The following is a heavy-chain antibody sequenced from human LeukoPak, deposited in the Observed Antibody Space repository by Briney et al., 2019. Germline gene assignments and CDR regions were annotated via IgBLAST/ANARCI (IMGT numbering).Heavy chain of an antibody. V-gene: IGHV3-30*02. Sequence: PGGSLRLSCAASGFTFSSYGMHWVRQAPGKGLEWVAFIRCDGSDKYYTDSVKGRFTISRDNAKNSLYLQMNSLRAEDTAVYYCARPRRGYYYMDVWGKGTTVTVSS. CDR1: GFTFSSYG. J-gene: IGHJ6*03. CDR3: ARPRRGYYYMDV. CDR2: IRCDGSDK.